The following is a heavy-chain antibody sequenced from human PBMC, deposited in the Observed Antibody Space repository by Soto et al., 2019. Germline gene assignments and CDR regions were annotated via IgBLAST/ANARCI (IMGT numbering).Heavy chain of an antibody. CDR2: ISSSSSYI. Sequence: EVQLVESGGGLVKPGGSLRLSCAASGFTFSIYSMNWVRQAPGKGLEWVSSISSSSSYIYYADSVKGRFTISRDNAKNSLYLQMNSLRAEDTAVYYCARDGKVGFDYWGQGTLVTVSS. J-gene: IGHJ4*02. CDR1: GFTFSIYS. V-gene: IGHV3-21*01. D-gene: IGHD1-26*01. CDR3: ARDGKVGFDY.